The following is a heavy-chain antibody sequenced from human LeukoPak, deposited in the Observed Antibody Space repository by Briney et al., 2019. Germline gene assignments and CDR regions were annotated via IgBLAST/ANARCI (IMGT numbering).Heavy chain of an antibody. V-gene: IGHV1-18*01. Sequence: ASVNVSCKASGYTFTSYGISWVRQAPGQGLEWMGWISAYNGNTNYAQKLQGRVTMTTDTSTSTAYMELRSLRSDDTAVYYCARVFRSSGRTQPYNWFDPWGQGTLVTVSS. J-gene: IGHJ5*02. CDR2: ISAYNGNT. CDR3: ARVFRSSGRTQPYNWFDP. CDR1: GYTFTSYG. D-gene: IGHD6-19*01.